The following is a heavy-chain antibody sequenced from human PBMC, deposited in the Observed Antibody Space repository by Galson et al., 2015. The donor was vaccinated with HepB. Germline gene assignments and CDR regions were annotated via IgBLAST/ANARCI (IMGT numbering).Heavy chain of an antibody. V-gene: IGHV3-30-3*01. CDR2: ISYDGSNK. J-gene: IGHJ3*02. Sequence: SLRLSCAASGFTFSSYAMHWVRQAPGKGLEWVAVISYDGSNKYYADSVKGRFTISRDNSKNTLYLQMNSLRAEDTAVYYCARDPIITHDAFDIWGQGTMVTVSS. CDR1: GFTFSSYA. D-gene: IGHD3-22*01. CDR3: ARDPIITHDAFDI.